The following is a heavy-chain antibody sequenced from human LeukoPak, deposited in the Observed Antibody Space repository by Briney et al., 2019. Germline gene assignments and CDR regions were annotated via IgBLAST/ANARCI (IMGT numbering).Heavy chain of an antibody. J-gene: IGHJ5*02. CDR3: ARSEERPGWFDP. Sequence: SETLSLTCTVSGGAIDNYYWSWIRQPPGKGLEWIAYVYYSGTINYNPSLESRVTISVDTSKNQFSLRLTSVAVADTAVYYCARSEERPGWFDPWGQGTLVTVSS. CDR1: GGAIDNYY. D-gene: IGHD1-26*01. CDR2: VYYSGTI. V-gene: IGHV4-59*08.